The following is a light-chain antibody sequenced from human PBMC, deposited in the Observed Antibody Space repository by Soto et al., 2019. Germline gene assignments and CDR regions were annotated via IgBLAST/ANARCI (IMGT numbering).Light chain of an antibody. V-gene: IGKV1-39*01. CDR2: AAS. CDR1: QSVTTY. J-gene: IGKJ1*01. Sequence: DLQMTQSPSSLSAAVGDGVTIACRASQSVTTYLNWYQQKPGKAPKLLIYAASSLQSGVPSRFSASGSRTNFTLTISSLQHEDFATYYCQQSYSTPQTFGEGTKVDIK. CDR3: QQSYSTPQT.